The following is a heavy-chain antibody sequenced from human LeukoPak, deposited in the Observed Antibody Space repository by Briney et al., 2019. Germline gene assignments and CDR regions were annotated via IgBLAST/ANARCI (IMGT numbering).Heavy chain of an antibody. D-gene: IGHD1-26*01. CDR2: ISWNSGSI. CDR3: AKDMGWELPHWCYFDY. J-gene: IGHJ4*02. CDR1: GFTFDDYA. V-gene: IGHV3-9*01. Sequence: GGSLRLSCAASGFTFDDYAMHWVRQAPGKGLEWVSGISWNSGSIGYADSVKGRFTISRDNAKNSLYLQMNSLRAEDTALYYSAKDMGWELPHWCYFDYWGQGTLVNVSS.